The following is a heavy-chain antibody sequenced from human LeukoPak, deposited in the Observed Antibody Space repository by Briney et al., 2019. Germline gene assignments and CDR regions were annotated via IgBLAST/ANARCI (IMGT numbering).Heavy chain of an antibody. CDR2: IYYSGST. V-gene: IGHV4-39*07. J-gene: IGHJ4*02. Sequence: SETLSLTCTVSGGSISSSSYYWGWIRQPPGKGLEWIGSIYYSGSTYYNPSLKSRVTISVDTSKNQFSLKLSSVTAADTAVYYCARLGSSGLFDYWGQGTLVTVSS. D-gene: IGHD3-22*01. CDR1: GGSISSSSYY. CDR3: ARLGSSGLFDY.